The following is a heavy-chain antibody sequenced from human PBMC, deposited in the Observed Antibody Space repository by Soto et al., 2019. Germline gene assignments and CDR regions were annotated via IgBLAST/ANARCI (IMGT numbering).Heavy chain of an antibody. CDR3: ASRPACLLCNWFDP. CDR1: GGSINSGDYY. V-gene: IGHV4-31*03. J-gene: IGHJ5*02. Sequence: QVQLQESGPGLVKPSQTLSLTCTVSGGSINSGDYYWNWIRRHPGKGLEWIGYISNSGTTYYNPSLKSRATISVDTSKNQFSLKLSSVPAADTAVYYCASRPACLLCNWFDPWGQGTLVNVSS. CDR2: ISNSGTT. D-gene: IGHD2-15*01.